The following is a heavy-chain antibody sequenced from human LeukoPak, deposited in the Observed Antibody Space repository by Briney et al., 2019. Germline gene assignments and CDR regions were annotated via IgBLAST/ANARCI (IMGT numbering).Heavy chain of an antibody. D-gene: IGHD1-1*01. CDR1: GGSINHY. J-gene: IGHJ4*02. CDR2: IYYIGTT. Sequence: PSETLSLTCTVSGGSINHYWSWIRQPPGKGLEWIGYIYYIGTTSYNPSLKSRVTISVDTSKNQFSLKLSSVTAADTAVYYCARANFTYYFDYWGQGTLVTVSS. V-gene: IGHV4-59*11. CDR3: ARANFTYYFDY.